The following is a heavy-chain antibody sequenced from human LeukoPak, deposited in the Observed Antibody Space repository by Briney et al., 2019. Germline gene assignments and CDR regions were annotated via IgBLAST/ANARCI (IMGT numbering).Heavy chain of an antibody. CDR2: MYHTGSS. D-gene: IGHD1-26*01. V-gene: IGHV4-61*08. CDR1: GGSVDTIDYY. Sequence: SQTLSLTCTVSGGSVDTIDYYWSWIRQPPGKGLEWIGYMYHTGSSIYSPSLKSRLTISVDTSKNQFTLNLSSMTAADTAVYYCAGDQGGSAHRHAFDIWGQGTLVTVSS. J-gene: IGHJ3*02. CDR3: AGDQGGSAHRHAFDI.